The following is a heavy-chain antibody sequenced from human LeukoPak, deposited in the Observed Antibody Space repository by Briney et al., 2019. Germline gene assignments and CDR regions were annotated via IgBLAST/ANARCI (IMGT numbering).Heavy chain of an antibody. Sequence: KPSETLSLTCTVSGYSISSGYYWGWIRQPPGKGLEWIGYIYYSGSTNYNPSLKGRVTISVDTSKNQFSLKLSSVTAADTAVYYCARGLRYFDRTYDYWGQGTLVTVSS. J-gene: IGHJ4*02. D-gene: IGHD3-9*01. CDR1: GYSISSGYY. CDR3: ARGLRYFDRTYDY. V-gene: IGHV4-61*01. CDR2: IYYSGST.